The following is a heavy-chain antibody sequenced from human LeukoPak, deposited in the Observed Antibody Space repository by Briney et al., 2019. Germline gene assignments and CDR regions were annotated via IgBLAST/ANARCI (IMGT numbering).Heavy chain of an antibody. CDR2: IYYSGST. CDR3: ARGGSSWYGVGYYFDY. J-gene: IGHJ4*02. CDR1: GGSISSSSYY. D-gene: IGHD6-13*01. Sequence: SETLSLTCTVSGGSISSSSYYWGWIRQPPGKGLEWIGSIYYSGSTYYNPSLKSRVTISVDTSKNQFSLKLSSVTAADTAVYYCARGGSSWYGVGYYFDYWGQGTLVTVSS. V-gene: IGHV4-39*07.